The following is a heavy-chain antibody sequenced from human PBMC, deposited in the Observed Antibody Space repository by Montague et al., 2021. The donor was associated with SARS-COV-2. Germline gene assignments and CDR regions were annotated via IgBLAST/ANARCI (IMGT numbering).Heavy chain of an antibody. D-gene: IGHD4/OR15-4a*01. CDR2: IKQDGTVI. Sequence: SLRLSCAASGFRFSDYSMTWVRQAPGKGLEWVADIKQDGTVIYYVDSVRGRFTISRDNSQSLLFLQLSSLRAGDTAVYYCTRLCRDYGGASDSWGQGTLVIVSS. CDR3: TRLCRDYGGASDS. V-gene: IGHV3-7*05. J-gene: IGHJ5*01. CDR1: GFRFSDYS.